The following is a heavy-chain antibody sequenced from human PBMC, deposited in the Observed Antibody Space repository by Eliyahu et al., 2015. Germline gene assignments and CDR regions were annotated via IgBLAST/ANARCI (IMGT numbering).Heavy chain of an antibody. V-gene: IGHV3-23*01. Sequence: EVQLLESGGGLVQPGGSLRLSCTASGFXFNXXAXGWVRQAPGKGLEWVSGISGTGGSTYXAASVKGRFTISRDNSKNTLYLQMNSLRAEDTAVYYCAKAGGGLTMIVVLNGHFDYWGQGTLATVSS. D-gene: IGHD3-22*01. CDR3: AKAGGGLTMIVVLNGHFDY. J-gene: IGHJ4*02. CDR1: GFXFNXXA. CDR2: ISGTGGST.